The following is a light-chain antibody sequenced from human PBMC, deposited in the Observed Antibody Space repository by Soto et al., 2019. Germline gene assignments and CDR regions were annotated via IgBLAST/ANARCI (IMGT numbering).Light chain of an antibody. CDR3: QQRSNWPPT. Sequence: EIVLTQSPATLSLSPGERATLSCRASQSVSSYLAWYQQKPGQAPRLLIYDASNRATGIPARFSGSGSGTDLTLPISSLEPEEFGSYYFQQRSNWPPTFGQGTKLEIK. J-gene: IGKJ2*01. CDR1: QSVSSY. CDR2: DAS. V-gene: IGKV3-11*01.